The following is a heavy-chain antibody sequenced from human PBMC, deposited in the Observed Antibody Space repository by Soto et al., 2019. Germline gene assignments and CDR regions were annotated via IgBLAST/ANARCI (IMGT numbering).Heavy chain of an antibody. D-gene: IGHD3-3*01. CDR3: AKDLPLRSGYLFSENH. J-gene: IGHJ5*02. V-gene: IGHV3-23*01. Sequence: GGSLRLSCEGSGFIFSSHAMSWVRQAPGKGLEWVSSVSGSGASVHLPDSLKGRFSSSRDNSKNTVYLEMNSLRVDDTAVYYCAKDLPLRSGYLFSENHWGQGALVTVSS. CDR2: VSGSGASV. CDR1: GFIFSSHA.